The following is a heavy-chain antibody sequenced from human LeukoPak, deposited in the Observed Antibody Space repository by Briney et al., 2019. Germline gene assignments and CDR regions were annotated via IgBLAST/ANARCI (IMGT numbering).Heavy chain of an antibody. J-gene: IGHJ6*02. V-gene: IGHV3-7*01. CDR1: GFTFSSYW. CDR2: IKQDGSEK. D-gene: IGHD3-9*01. Sequence: GGSLRLSCAASGFTFSSYWMTWVRQDPGKGLEWVANIKQDGSEKNYVESVKGRFTISRDNAKNSLYLQMNSLGVEDTAVYYCAKERHYDILSGFHNYYGMDVWGQGTTVTVSS. CDR3: AKERHYDILSGFHNYYGMDV.